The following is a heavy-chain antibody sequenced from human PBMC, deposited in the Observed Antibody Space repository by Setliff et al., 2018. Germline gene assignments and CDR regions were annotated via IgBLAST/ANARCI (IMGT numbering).Heavy chain of an antibody. D-gene: IGHD3-10*01. CDR1: GFTFSGYA. CDR2: INVGGTNT. Sequence: GGSLRLSCAASGFTFSGYAMSWVRQAPGKGLEWVSIINVGGTNTYYRDSVKGRFTISRDNSKSTLYLQMNSLRAEDTAIYYCAKDKDVRVDYFDYWGPGTLVTVSS. J-gene: IGHJ4*02. V-gene: IGHV3-23*01. CDR3: AKDKDVRVDYFDY.